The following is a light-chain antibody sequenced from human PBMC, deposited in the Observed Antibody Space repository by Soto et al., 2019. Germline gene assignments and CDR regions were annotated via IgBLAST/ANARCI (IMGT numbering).Light chain of an antibody. J-gene: IGKJ2*01. CDR1: QSVSSTY. CDR2: GAS. V-gene: IGKV3-20*01. Sequence: EIVLTQSPGTLSLSPGERATLSCRASQSVSSTYLAWYQQKPGQAPRLLIYGASSRATGIPDRFSGSGSGKDFILTISRLEPEDFAVYYCQRYDISPFPFGQGTKLEIK. CDR3: QRYDISPFP.